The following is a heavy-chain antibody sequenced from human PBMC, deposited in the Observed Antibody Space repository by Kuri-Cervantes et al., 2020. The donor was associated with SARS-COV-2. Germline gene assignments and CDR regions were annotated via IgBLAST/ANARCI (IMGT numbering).Heavy chain of an antibody. CDR1: GFTFSSYD. CDR2: IGTAGDT. V-gene: IGHV3-13*01. Sequence: GESLKISCAASGFTFSSYDMHWVRQATGKGLEWVSAIGTAGDTYYPGSVKGRFTISRDNSKNTLYLQMNSLRAEDTAVYYRARVHCSGGSCYSPYYYFDYWGQGTLVTVSS. CDR3: ARVHCSGGSCYSPYYYFDY. J-gene: IGHJ4*02. D-gene: IGHD2-15*01.